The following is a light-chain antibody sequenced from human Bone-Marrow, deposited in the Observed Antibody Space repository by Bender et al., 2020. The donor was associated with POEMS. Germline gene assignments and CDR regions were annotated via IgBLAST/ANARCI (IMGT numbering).Light chain of an antibody. Sequence: QSALTQPRSVAGSPGQSVTISCTGTSSEVGRYNFVSWYQQHPGKVPKLMIYDVSKRPSGVPDRFSGSKSGSTASLTISGLQAEDEADYYCCSYAGRSPVIFGGGTKLTVL. V-gene: IGLV2-11*01. CDR1: SSEVGRYNF. CDR3: CSYAGRSPVI. CDR2: DVS. J-gene: IGLJ2*01.